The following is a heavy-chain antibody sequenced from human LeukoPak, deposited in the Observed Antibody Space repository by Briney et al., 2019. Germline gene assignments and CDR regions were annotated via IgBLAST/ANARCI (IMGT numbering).Heavy chain of an antibody. CDR2: ISTGDGDT. J-gene: IGHJ6*02. CDR3: ARDRYFPTPGTNDLYYYYYGMDI. Sequence: ASVKVSCKPSGYTFTNYAIHWVRQAPGQGLEWMGWISTGDGDTKYSQKFQGRVTITRDTSASTAYMDLRSLRSEDTATYYCARDRYFPTPGTNDLYYYYYGMDIWGQGTTVTVSS. D-gene: IGHD3-16*02. V-gene: IGHV1-3*04. CDR1: GYTFTNYA.